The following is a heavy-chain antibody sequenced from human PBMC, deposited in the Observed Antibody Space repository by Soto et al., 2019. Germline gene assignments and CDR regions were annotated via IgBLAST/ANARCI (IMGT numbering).Heavy chain of an antibody. D-gene: IGHD3-10*01. Sequence: EVPLLESGGGLVQPGGSLRLSCAASGFTFSSYAMSWVRQAPGKGLEWVSAISGSGGSTYYADSVKGRFTISRDNSRNTLYLQMNSLRAEDTAVYYCANGWFGELLHPYWGQGTLVTVSS. V-gene: IGHV3-23*01. J-gene: IGHJ4*02. CDR1: GFTFSSYA. CDR3: ANGWFGELLHPY. CDR2: ISGSGGST.